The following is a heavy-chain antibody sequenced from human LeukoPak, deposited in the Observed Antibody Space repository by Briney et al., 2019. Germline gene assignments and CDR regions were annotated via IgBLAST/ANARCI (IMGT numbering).Heavy chain of an antibody. D-gene: IGHD3-10*01. CDR1: GGSISSSSYY. V-gene: IGHV4-39*07. CDR3: ARVFELWFGDH. CDR2: IYYSGST. J-gene: IGHJ4*02. Sequence: SETPSLTCTVSGGSISSSSYYWGWIRQPPGKGLEWIGSIYYSGSTYYNPSLKSRVTISVDTSKNQFSLKLSSVTAADTAVYYCARVFELWFGDHWGQGTLVTVSS.